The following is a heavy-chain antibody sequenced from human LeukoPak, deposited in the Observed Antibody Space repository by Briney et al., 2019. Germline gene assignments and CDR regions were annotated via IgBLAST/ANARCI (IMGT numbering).Heavy chain of an antibody. D-gene: IGHD2-15*01. CDR2: ISDSGGST. Sequence: GGSLRLSCAASGFTFSSYAMSWVRQAPGKGLEWVSSISDSGGSTYYADSVKGRFTVSRDNSKNTLYLQMSSLRANDTAVYYCATPRGIVVVVAAPSFDFWGQGTLVTVSS. V-gene: IGHV3-23*01. J-gene: IGHJ4*02. CDR3: ATPRGIVVVVAAPSFDF. CDR1: GFTFSSYA.